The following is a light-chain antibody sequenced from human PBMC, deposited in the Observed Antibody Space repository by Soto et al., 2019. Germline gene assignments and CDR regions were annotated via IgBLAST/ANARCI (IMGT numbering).Light chain of an antibody. CDR2: GAS. CDR1: QSVDSNY. V-gene: IGKV3-20*01. J-gene: IGKJ3*01. CDR3: HQYGRSPPYT. Sequence: EIVLTQSPGTLSLSPGARATLSCRASQSVDSNYLAWYQHKPGQAPRLLIYGASTRATGIPDRFSGSGSGTDFTLTISRLEPEDFAVYYCHQYGRSPPYTFGPGTKVDSK.